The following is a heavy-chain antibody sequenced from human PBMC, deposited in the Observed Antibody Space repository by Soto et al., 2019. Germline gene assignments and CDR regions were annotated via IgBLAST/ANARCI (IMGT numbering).Heavy chain of an antibody. Sequence: SQTLSLTCAISGDSVSSNSAAWNWIRQSPSRGLEWLGRTYYRSKWYNDYAVSVKSRITINPDTSKNQFSLQLNSVTPEDTAVYYCARETDTAMVTGYYYYYYMDVWXKGTTVTVSS. CDR2: TYYRSKWYN. CDR1: GDSVSSNSAA. V-gene: IGHV6-1*01. D-gene: IGHD5-18*01. CDR3: ARETDTAMVTGYYYYYYMDV. J-gene: IGHJ6*03.